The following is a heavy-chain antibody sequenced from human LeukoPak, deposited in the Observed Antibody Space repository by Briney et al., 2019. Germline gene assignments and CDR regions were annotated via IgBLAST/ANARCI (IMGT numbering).Heavy chain of an antibody. CDR1: GSTFSSYS. J-gene: IGHJ5*02. CDR2: ISSSSRYI. CDR3: ASRGGFDP. V-gene: IGHV3-21*01. Sequence: GGSLRLSCAASGSTFSSYSMNWVRQATGEGLEWVSSISSSSRYIFYADSVKGRFTISRDNAKNSLYLQMNSLRAEDTAVYYCASRGGFDPWGQGTLVTVSS.